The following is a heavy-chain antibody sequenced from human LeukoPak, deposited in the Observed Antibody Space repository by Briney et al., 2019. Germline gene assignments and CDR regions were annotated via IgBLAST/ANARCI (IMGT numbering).Heavy chain of an antibody. D-gene: IGHD3-22*01. J-gene: IGHJ3*02. Sequence: GGSLRLSCAASGFAFSSLAMGWVRQAPGLGLVGVVVISYDGSNKYFADYVKVRFTIARDNSKNTLYLQMNSLRAEDTAVYYCAKDYDSSGWAAFDIWGQGTMVTVSS. CDR2: ISYDGSNK. CDR1: GFAFSSLA. V-gene: IGHV3-30*18. CDR3: AKDYDSSGWAAFDI.